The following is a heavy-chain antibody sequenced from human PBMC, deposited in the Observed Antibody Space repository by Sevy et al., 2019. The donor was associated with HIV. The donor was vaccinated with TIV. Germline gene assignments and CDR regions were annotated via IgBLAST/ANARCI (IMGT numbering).Heavy chain of an antibody. Sequence: GGSLRLSCAASGFTFSDYGMQWVRQAPGKGLEWVAVIWNDGSNKYYADSVKARFTTSRDNSSNTLYLQMNSLRAEDTAVYDCARDVRGEGIRPGDLDYWGQGTLVTVSS. CDR1: GFTFSDYG. CDR2: IWNDGSNK. V-gene: IGHV3-33*01. CDR3: ARDVRGEGIRPGDLDY. D-gene: IGHD3-10*02. J-gene: IGHJ4*02.